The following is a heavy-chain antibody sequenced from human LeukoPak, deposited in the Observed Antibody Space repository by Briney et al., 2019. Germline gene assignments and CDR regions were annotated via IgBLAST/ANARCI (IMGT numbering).Heavy chain of an antibody. V-gene: IGHV4-59*12. Sequence: SETLSLTCTVSGGSISSYYWSWIRQPPGKGLEWIGYIYYSGSTNYNPSLKSRVTISVDTSKNQFSLKLSSVTAADTAVYYCAGCGYSGYAGSFDPWGQGTLVTVSS. CDR1: GGSISSYY. CDR3: AGCGYSGYAGSFDP. J-gene: IGHJ5*02. CDR2: IYYSGST. D-gene: IGHD5-12*01.